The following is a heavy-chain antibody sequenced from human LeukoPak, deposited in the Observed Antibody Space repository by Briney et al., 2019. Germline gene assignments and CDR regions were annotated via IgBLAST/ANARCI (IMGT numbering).Heavy chain of an antibody. CDR1: GGSISSYY. V-gene: IGHV4-59*01. CDR2: IYYSGST. Sequence: SETLSLTCTVSGGSISSYYWSWIRQPPGKGLEWIGYIYYSGSTNYNPSLKSRVTISVDTSKNQFSLKLSSVTPADTAVYYCARGGNYWPQWWFDPWGRGTLVSVSS. CDR3: ARGGNYWPQWWFDP. J-gene: IGHJ5*02. D-gene: IGHD1-26*01.